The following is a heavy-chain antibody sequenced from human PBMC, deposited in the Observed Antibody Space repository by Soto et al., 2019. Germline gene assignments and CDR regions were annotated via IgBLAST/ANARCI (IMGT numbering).Heavy chain of an antibody. V-gene: IGHV3-64*01. Sequence: GGSLRLSCAASGFTFSSYAMHWVRQAPGKGLEYVSAISSNGGSTYYANSVKGRFTISRDNSKNTLYLQMGSLRAEDMAVYYCARDSGGYCSGGSCYFHAFDIWGQGTMVTVSS. D-gene: IGHD2-15*01. J-gene: IGHJ3*02. CDR2: ISSNGGST. CDR1: GFTFSSYA. CDR3: ARDSGGYCSGGSCYFHAFDI.